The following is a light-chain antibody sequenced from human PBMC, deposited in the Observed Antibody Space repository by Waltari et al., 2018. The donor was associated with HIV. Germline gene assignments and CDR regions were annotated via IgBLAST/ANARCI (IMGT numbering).Light chain of an antibody. J-gene: IGLJ1*01. V-gene: IGLV1-40*01. CDR1: RSKIGAGYA. CDR3: QSYDSGLSAYV. CDR2: GNT. Sequence: QSVLTQPPSASGAPGPRVTISCTGRRSKIGAGYAVHWFQRLPGTAPKLLIYGNTNRPSGVPDRFSGSKSGTSASLAITGLQAEDEADYYCQSYDSGLSAYVFGTGTKVTVL.